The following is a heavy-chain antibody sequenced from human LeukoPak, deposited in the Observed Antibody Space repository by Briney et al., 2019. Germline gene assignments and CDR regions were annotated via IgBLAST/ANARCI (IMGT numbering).Heavy chain of an antibody. CDR2: LEYDGTS. Sequence: GGSLRLSCAASGLIFSKYGMHWVRQTPGKGLEWVAFLEYDGTSNYLDSVKGRFTISRDNSESTLYLQMNSLQVEDTAIYYCAKRGFRAPSGDDVLESLHLWGQGTLVTVSS. J-gene: IGHJ1*01. D-gene: IGHD2-21*01. CDR3: AKRGFRAPSGDDVLESLHL. V-gene: IGHV3-30*02. CDR1: GLIFSKYG.